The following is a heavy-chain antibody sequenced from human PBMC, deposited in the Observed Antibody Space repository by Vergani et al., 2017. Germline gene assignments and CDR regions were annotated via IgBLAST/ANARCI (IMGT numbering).Heavy chain of an antibody. D-gene: IGHD6-19*01. Sequence: VQLVESGGGLVKPGGSLRLSCAASGFTFINAWMTWVRQAPGKGLEWVSYISSSGSTIYYADSVKGRFTISRDNAKNSLYLQMNSLRAEDTAVYYCARDMGGSGWYYFDYWGQGTLVTVSS. CDR3: ARDMGGSGWYYFDY. CDR2: ISSSGSTI. J-gene: IGHJ4*02. V-gene: IGHV3-11*04. CDR1: GFTFINAW.